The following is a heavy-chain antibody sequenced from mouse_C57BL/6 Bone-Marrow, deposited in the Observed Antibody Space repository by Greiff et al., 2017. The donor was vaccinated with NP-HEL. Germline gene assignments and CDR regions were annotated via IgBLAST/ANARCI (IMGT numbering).Heavy chain of an antibody. CDR1: GYSFTGYY. V-gene: IGHV1-42*01. Sequence: VQLKQSGPELVKPGASVKISCKASGYSFTGYYMNWVKQSPEKSLEWIGEINPSTGGTTYNQKFKAKATLTVDKSSSTAYMQLKSLTSEDSAVYYCARWFPFAYWGQGTLVTVSA. D-gene: IGHD2-2*01. CDR3: ARWFPFAY. J-gene: IGHJ3*01. CDR2: INPSTGGT.